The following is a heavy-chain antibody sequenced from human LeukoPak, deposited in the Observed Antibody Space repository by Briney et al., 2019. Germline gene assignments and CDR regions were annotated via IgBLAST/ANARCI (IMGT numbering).Heavy chain of an antibody. J-gene: IGHJ4*02. CDR1: GGTFSSYA. Sequence: GASVKVSCKASGGTFSSYAISWVRQAPGQGLEWMGRIIPILGIANYAQKFQGRVTITADKSTSTAYMELSSLRSEDTAVYYCAIRYHWNDVRDYWGQGTLVTVSS. V-gene: IGHV1-69*04. CDR2: IIPILGIA. CDR3: AIRYHWNDVRDY. D-gene: IGHD1-20*01.